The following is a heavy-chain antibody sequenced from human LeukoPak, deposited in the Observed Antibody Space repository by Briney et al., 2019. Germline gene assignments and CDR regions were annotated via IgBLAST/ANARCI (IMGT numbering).Heavy chain of an antibody. V-gene: IGHV4-61*02. J-gene: IGHJ5*02. CDR2: IYTSGST. CDR3: AREGGYCSSTSCSYNWFDP. CDR1: SGSISSGSYY. Sequence: SQTLSLTCTVSSGSISSGSYYWSWIRQPAGKGLEWIGRIYTSGSTNYNPSLKSRVTISVDTSKNQFSLKLSSVTAADTAVYHCAREGGYCSSTSCSYNWFDPWGQGTLVTVSS. D-gene: IGHD2-2*01.